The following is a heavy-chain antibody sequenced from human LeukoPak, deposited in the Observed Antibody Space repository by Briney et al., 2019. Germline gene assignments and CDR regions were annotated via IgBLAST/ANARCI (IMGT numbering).Heavy chain of an antibody. CDR2: ISSGSSTI. CDR3: ATKSGAN. Sequence: GGSLRLSCAASGFSFSSYSMNWVRQAPGKGLEWVSYISSGSSTIYYADSVKGRFTISRDNAKNSLYLQMNSLIDKDTAVYYCATKSGANWGQGTLVTVSS. V-gene: IGHV3-48*02. CDR1: GFSFSSYS. J-gene: IGHJ4*02. D-gene: IGHD1-26*01.